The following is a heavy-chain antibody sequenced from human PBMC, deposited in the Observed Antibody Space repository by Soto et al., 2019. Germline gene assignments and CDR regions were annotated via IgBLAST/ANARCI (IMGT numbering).Heavy chain of an antibody. Sequence: GGSLRLSCVASGFTFSSYCIHWVRQAPGKGLVWVSRINSDGSSTSNADSVKGRLTISRDDAKNTLYLQMNSLRAEDTAVYYCARGDSGTYGIDFWGQGTLVTVSS. CDR3: ARGDSGTYGIDF. CDR2: INSDGSST. CDR1: GFTFSSYC. V-gene: IGHV3-74*01. D-gene: IGHD1-26*01. J-gene: IGHJ4*02.